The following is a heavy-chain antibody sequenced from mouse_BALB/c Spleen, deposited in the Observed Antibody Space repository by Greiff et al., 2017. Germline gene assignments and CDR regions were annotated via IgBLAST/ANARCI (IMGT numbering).Heavy chain of an antibody. CDR1: GFTFSSFG. J-gene: IGHJ1*01. CDR2: ISSGSSTI. V-gene: IGHV5-17*02. CDR3: ARSEWYFDV. Sequence: EVQRVESGGGLVQPGGSRKLSCAASGFTFSSFGMHWVRQAPEKGLEWVAYISSGSSTIYYADTVKGRFTISRDNPKNTLFLQMTSLRSEDTAMYYCARSEWYFDVWGAGTTVTVSS.